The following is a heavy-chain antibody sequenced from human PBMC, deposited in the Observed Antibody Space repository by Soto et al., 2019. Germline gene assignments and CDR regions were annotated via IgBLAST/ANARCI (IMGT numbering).Heavy chain of an antibody. CDR3: ARDLGPYSGYDYAGY. CDR1: GFTFSSYG. J-gene: IGHJ4*02. CDR2: IWYDGSNK. V-gene: IGHV3-33*01. Sequence: ESGGGVVQPGRSLRLSCAASGFTFSSYGMHWVRQAPGKGLEWVAVIWYDGSNKYYADSVKGRFTISRDNSKNTLYLQMNSLRAEDTAVYYCARDLGPYSGYDYAGYWGQGTLVTVSS. D-gene: IGHD5-12*01.